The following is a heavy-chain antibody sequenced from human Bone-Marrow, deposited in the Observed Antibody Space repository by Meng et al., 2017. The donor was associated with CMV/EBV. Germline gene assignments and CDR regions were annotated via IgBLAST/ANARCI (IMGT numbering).Heavy chain of an antibody. CDR1: GASISSYY. CDR3: ARGRVGWGSGWYVSLFDY. CDR2: IYYTGST. V-gene: IGHV4-59*12. Sequence: SETLSLTCTVSGASISSYYWSWIRQPPGQGLEYIGHIYYTGSTNYNPSLKSRVSISINTSKNQFSLKLSSVTAADTAVYYCARGRVGWGSGWYVSLFDYWGQGTLVTVSS. J-gene: IGHJ4*02. D-gene: IGHD6-19*01.